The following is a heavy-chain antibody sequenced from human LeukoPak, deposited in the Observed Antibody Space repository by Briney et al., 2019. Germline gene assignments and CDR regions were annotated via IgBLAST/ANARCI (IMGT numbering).Heavy chain of an antibody. CDR3: ARAPRGYFDWLLYPDPFDY. D-gene: IGHD3-9*01. Sequence: TGGSLKLSCAASGFTFSSYAMHWVRQAPGKGLEWVAVISYDGSNKYYADSVKGRFTISRDNSKNTLYLQMNSLRAEDTAVYYCARAPRGYFDWLLYPDPFDYWGRGTLVTVSS. V-gene: IGHV3-30-3*01. CDR2: ISYDGSNK. J-gene: IGHJ4*02. CDR1: GFTFSSYA.